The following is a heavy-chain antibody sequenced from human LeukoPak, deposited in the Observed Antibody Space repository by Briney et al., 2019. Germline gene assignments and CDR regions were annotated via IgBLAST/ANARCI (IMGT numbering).Heavy chain of an antibody. CDR2: IIPILGIA. CDR3: ARDQKGYSGYGPDAFDI. D-gene: IGHD5-12*01. Sequence: ASVKVSCKASGGTFSSYAISWVRQAPGQGLEWMGRIIPILGIANYAQKLQGRVTITADKSTSTAYMELSSLRSEDTAVYYCARDQKGYSGYGPDAFDIWGQGTMVTVSS. J-gene: IGHJ3*02. CDR1: GGTFSSYA. V-gene: IGHV1-69*04.